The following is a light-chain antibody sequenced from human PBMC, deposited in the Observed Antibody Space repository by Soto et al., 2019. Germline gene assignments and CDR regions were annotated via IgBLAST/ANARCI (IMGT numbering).Light chain of an antibody. CDR2: KAS. CDR1: QTISSC. Sequence: DLQMTQSPSTLSGSVGDRVTITFRASQTISSCLAWYQKKPGKAPKLLIYKASTLKSGVPSRFSGSGSGTEFTLTISSLQPDDFATYYCQHYNSYSEAFGQGTKVDI. J-gene: IGKJ1*01. V-gene: IGKV1-5*03. CDR3: QHYNSYSEA.